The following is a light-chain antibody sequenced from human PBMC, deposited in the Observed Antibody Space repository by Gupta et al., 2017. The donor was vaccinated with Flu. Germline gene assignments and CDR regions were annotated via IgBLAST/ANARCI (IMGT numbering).Light chain of an antibody. CDR2: DVS. CDR3: SSYTSTNTFYV. J-gene: IGLJ1*01. V-gene: IGLV2-14*01. Sequence: QSALTQPASVSGSPGQSITISCPGTSSDVGGSNYVSWYQQHPGKAPKLMIYDVSNRPSGVSSRFSGSKSGNTAALTISGLDAEDESDYYCSSYTSTNTFYVFGTGTKVTVL. CDR1: SSDVGGSNY.